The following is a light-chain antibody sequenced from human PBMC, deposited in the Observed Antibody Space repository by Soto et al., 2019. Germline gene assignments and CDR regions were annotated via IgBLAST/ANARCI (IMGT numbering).Light chain of an antibody. CDR1: RYNIGNNY. Sequence: QSVLTQPPSVSAAPVQKVPISCSGSRYNIGNNYVSWYQQLPGTAPKLLIYDNNKRPSGIPDRFSGSKSGTSATLGITGLQTGDEADYYCGAWDSSLSAYVFATGTKVTVL. V-gene: IGLV1-51*01. J-gene: IGLJ1*01. CDR2: DNN. CDR3: GAWDSSLSAYV.